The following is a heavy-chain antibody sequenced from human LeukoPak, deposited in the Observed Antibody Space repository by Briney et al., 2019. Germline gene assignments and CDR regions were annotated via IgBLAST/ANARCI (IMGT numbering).Heavy chain of an antibody. D-gene: IGHD3-3*01. Sequence: RASVKVSCKASGGTFSSYAISWVRQAPGQGLEWMGGIIPIFGTANYAQKFQGRVTITTDEYTSTAYMELSSLRSEDTAVYYCARGRIYRYYDFWPFDYWGQGTLVTVSS. CDR3: ARGRIYRYYDFWPFDY. J-gene: IGHJ4*02. CDR2: IIPIFGTA. V-gene: IGHV1-69*05. CDR1: GGTFSSYA.